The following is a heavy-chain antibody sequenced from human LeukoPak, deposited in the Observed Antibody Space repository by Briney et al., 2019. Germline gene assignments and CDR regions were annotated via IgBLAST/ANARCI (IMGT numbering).Heavy chain of an antibody. V-gene: IGHV4-59*01. D-gene: IGHD4-11*01. CDR1: GGSISSYY. J-gene: IGHJ4*02. Sequence: PSETLSLTCTVSGGSISSYYWSWIRQPPGKGLEWIGYIYYSGSTNYNPSLKSRVAISVDTSKNQFSLKLSSVTAADTTVYYCASGYSNYELTDYWGQGTLVTVSS. CDR2: IYYSGST. CDR3: ASGYSNYELTDY.